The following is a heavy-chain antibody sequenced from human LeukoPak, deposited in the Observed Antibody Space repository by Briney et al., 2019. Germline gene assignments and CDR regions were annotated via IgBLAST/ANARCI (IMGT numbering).Heavy chain of an antibody. CDR2: VSGSGGGT. Sequence: PGGSLRLSCAASGFTFSSYAMSRVRQAPGKGLEWVSRVSGSGGGTNYADSVKGRFTISRDNSKNTLYLQMNSLRAEDTAVYYCAKDPARGWSVRAFDIWGQGTMVTASS. CDR3: AKDPARGWSVRAFDI. D-gene: IGHD6-19*01. J-gene: IGHJ3*02. V-gene: IGHV3-23*01. CDR1: GFTFSSYA.